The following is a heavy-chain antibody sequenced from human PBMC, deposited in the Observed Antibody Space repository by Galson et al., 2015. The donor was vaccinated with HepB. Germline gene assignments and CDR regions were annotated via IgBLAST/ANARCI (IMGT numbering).Heavy chain of an antibody. CDR2: ITSSSSYI. CDR3: ARGPRAEWLLYGLDY. J-gene: IGHJ4*02. V-gene: IGHV3-21*01. D-gene: IGHD3-3*01. CDR1: GFTFSSYS. Sequence: SLRLSCAASGFTFSSYSMNWVRQAPGKGLEWVSCITSSSSYIYYADSVKGRFTISRDNAKNSLYLQMNSLRAEDTAVYYCARGPRAEWLLYGLDYWGQGTLVTVSS.